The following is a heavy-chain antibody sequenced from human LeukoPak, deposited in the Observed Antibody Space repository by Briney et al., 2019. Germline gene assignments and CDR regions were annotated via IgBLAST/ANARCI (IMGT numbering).Heavy chain of an antibody. D-gene: IGHD4-23*01. CDR1: GLTLNIYD. V-gene: IGHV3-23*01. J-gene: IGHJ6*02. Sequence: GGPLRLSCAASGLTLNIYDMHWVRQAPGKGLEWVSVISAGGGTKDYADSVRGRFTVSRDNSKNTLYLQMNSLRAEDTAVYYCAKDQGWEEVVTPTFYYYYGMDVWGQGTTVTVSS. CDR2: ISAGGGTK. CDR3: AKDQGWEEVVTPTFYYYYGMDV.